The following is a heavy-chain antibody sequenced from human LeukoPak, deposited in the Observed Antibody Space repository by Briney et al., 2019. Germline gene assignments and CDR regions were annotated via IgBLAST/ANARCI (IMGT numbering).Heavy chain of an antibody. J-gene: IGHJ3*02. D-gene: IGHD3-22*01. V-gene: IGHV4-34*01. CDR1: DGSFSGSY. CDR2: INHSGAT. CDR3: ASPPYYDSRTGAFDI. Sequence: SETLSLTCAVDDGSFSGSYWTWIRQPPGKGLEGVAEINHSGATDYNPALKSRVSISVDTPKKQFSLRLNSVTAADTAVYYCASPPYYDSRTGAFDIWGQGTMVTVSS.